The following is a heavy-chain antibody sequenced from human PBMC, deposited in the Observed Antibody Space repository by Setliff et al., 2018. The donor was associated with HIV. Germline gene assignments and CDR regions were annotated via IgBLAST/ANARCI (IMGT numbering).Heavy chain of an antibody. J-gene: IGHJ3*01. CDR2: IGGGGGSK. CDR3: ATFLRSGELSLFPDGFNL. V-gene: IGHV3-23*01. D-gene: IGHD3-16*02. Sequence: PVGSLRLSCVASGFTFSAFAMTWVRQAPGTGLEWIATIGGGGGSKYYADSVKGRFIISRDNFKDTLYLQTDSLRAEDTAVYYCATFLRSGELSLFPDGFNLWGQGTLVTVSS. CDR1: GFTFSAFA.